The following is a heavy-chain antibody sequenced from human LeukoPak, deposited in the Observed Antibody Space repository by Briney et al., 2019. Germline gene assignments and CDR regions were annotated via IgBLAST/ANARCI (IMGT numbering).Heavy chain of an antibody. Sequence: PSETLSLTCTVSGGSISSYYWSWIRQPAGKGLEWIGRICTSGSTNYNPSLKSRVTMSVDTSKNQFSLKLSPVTAADTAVYYCARAILDTAMVITTNWFDPWGQGTLVTVSS. D-gene: IGHD5-18*01. V-gene: IGHV4-4*07. CDR1: GGSISSYY. CDR3: ARAILDTAMVITTNWFDP. CDR2: ICTSGST. J-gene: IGHJ5*02.